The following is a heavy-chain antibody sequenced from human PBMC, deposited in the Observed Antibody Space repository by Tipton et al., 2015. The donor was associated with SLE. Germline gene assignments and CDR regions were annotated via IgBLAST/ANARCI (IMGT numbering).Heavy chain of an antibody. CDR1: GGSFSAYY. V-gene: IGHV4-34*01. CDR2: INHSGST. D-gene: IGHD2-2*01. Sequence: TLSLTCAVYGGSFSAYYWSWIRQPPGKGLEWIGEINHSGSTNYNPSLKSRVTISVDTSKNQFSLKLSSVTAADTAIYYCARGPGFCSSTSCYYYYYYGMDDWGQGTTVPVSS. J-gene: IGHJ6*02. CDR3: ARGPGFCSSTSCYYYYYYGMDD.